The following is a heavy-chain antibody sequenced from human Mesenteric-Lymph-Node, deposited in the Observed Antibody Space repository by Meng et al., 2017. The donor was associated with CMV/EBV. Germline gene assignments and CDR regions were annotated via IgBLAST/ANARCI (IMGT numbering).Heavy chain of an antibody. CDR1: GGSISSYY. J-gene: IGHJ4*02. CDR3: ARDPGPATPDY. D-gene: IGHD2-15*01. Sequence: SETLSLTCTVSGGSISSYYWSWIRQPPGKGLEWIGYIYYSGSTNYNPSPKSRVTISVDTSKNQFSLKLSSVTAADTAVYYCARDPGPATPDYWGQGTLVTVSS. CDR2: IYYSGST. V-gene: IGHV4-59*01.